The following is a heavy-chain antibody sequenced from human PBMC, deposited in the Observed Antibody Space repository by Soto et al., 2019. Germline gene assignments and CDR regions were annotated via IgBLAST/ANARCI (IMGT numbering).Heavy chain of an antibody. V-gene: IGHV2-26*01. CDR1: GFSLRNPRMG. Sequence: QVALKESGPVLVKPTETRTLTCTVSGFSLRNPRMGVGWIRQPPGKALDWLAHIFSNDEKSYSTSLKSRLTVAKDTSKSQVVITMANMDPVDAATYYGARLRVGDDSDYVYDIWGQGTMVTVSS. D-gene: IGHD3-16*01. J-gene: IGHJ3*02. CDR2: IFSNDEK. CDR3: ARLRVGDDSDYVYDI.